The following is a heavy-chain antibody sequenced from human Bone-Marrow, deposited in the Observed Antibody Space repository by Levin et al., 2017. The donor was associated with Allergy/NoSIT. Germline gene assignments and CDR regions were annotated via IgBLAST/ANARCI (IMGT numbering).Heavy chain of an antibody. J-gene: IGHJ5*02. V-gene: IGHV2-70*01. CDR3: ARYCSSDSCHQFDP. CDR2: INWSDEK. D-gene: IGHD2-2*01. CDR1: GFSLDSYGMS. Sequence: ESGPTLVKPTQTLTLTCTFSGFSLDSYGMSVSWIRQPPGKALEWLALINWSDEKYYNKSLKTRLTVSKDTSKNQVILTMTSMDPVDTGTYYCARYCSSDSCHQFDPWGPGTLVTVSS.